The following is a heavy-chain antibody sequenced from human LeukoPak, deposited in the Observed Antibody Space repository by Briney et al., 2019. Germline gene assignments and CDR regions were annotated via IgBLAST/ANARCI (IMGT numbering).Heavy chain of an antibody. CDR1: GYTFTSYY. CDR3: ARDYYDSSGLDH. V-gene: IGHV1-46*01. CDR2: INPSGSST. D-gene: IGHD3-22*01. Sequence: ASVEVSCKATGYTFTSYYMHWVRQAPGQGLEWMGLINPSGSSTSYAQKFQGRLSLTRDMSTSTDYMELSSLRSEDTAVYYCARDYYDSSGLDHWGQGTLLTVSS. J-gene: IGHJ4*02.